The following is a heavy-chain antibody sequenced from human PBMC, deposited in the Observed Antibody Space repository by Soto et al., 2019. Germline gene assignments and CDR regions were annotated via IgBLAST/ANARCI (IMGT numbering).Heavy chain of an antibody. CDR3: ARESHDILTGPPWVWYFDL. J-gene: IGHJ2*01. CDR2: INDRGAI. CDR1: GGSFSGYY. V-gene: IGHV4-34*01. D-gene: IGHD3-9*01. Sequence: QVQLQQWGAGPLRPLETLSLTCGVSGGSFSGYYWAWTRPSPGKGLEWIGEINDRGAINYNPSLKSRVSISVDTSKNHYSLNLRSVTAADTAVYYCARESHDILTGPPWVWYFDLWGRGTLVTVSS.